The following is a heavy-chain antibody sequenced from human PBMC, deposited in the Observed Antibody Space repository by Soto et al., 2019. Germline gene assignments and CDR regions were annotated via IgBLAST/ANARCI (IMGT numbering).Heavy chain of an antibody. CDR2: IYYSGST. V-gene: IGHV4-61*01. J-gene: IGHJ4*02. Sequence: QVQLQESGPGLVKPSETLSLTCTVSGGSVSSGSYYWSWIRQPPGKGLEWIGYIYYSGSTNYNPSRKSRVTISVDTSKNQFSLKLSSVTAADTAVYYCARGGIAAAGTHFDYWGQGTLVTVSS. CDR3: ARGGIAAAGTHFDY. CDR1: GGSVSSGSYY. D-gene: IGHD6-13*01.